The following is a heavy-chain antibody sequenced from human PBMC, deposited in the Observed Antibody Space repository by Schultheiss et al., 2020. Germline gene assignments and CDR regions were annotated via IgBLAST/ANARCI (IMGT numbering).Heavy chain of an antibody. CDR1: GFTFSSYS. V-gene: IGHV3-30*03. Sequence: GGSLRLSCAASGFTFSSYSMNWVRQAPGKGLEWVAVISYDGSNKYYADSVKGRFTISRDNSKNTLYLQMNSLRAEDTAVYYCARAIGWFDPWGQGTLVTVSS. J-gene: IGHJ5*02. CDR2: ISYDGSNK. CDR3: ARAIGWFDP.